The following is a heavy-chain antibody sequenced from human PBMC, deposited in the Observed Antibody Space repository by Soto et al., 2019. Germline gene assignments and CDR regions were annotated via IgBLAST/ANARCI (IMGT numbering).Heavy chain of an antibody. CDR1: GGSISSGGYS. J-gene: IGHJ5*02. CDR3: ARAGGYLTNWFDP. Sequence: SETLSLTCAVSGGSISSGGYSWSWIRQPPGKGLEWIGYIYHSGSTYYNPSLKSRVTISVDRSKNQFSLKLSSVTAADTAVYYCARAGGYLTNWFDPWGQGTLVTVSS. CDR2: IYHSGST. D-gene: IGHD1-26*01. V-gene: IGHV4-30-2*01.